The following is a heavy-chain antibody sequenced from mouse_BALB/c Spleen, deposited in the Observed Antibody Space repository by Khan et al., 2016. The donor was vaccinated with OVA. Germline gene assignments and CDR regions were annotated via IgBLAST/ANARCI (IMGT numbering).Heavy chain of an antibody. Sequence: QVQLKQSGPGLVAPSQSLSITCTVSGFSLTNYGIHWVRQPPGKGLEWLGVIWAGGSTNYNSALMSRLTISKDNSKSQVFLKMNSLQTDDTAMYYCARDQRGDGYYDPMDYWGQGTSVTVSS. V-gene: IGHV2-9*02. CDR1: GFSLTNYG. D-gene: IGHD2-3*01. CDR3: ARDQRGDGYYDPMDY. J-gene: IGHJ4*01. CDR2: IWAGGST.